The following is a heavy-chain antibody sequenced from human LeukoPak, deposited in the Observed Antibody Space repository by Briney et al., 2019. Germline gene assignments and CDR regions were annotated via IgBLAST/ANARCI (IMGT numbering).Heavy chain of an antibody. CDR1: GYTFTGYY. Sequence: VASVKVSCKASGYTFTGYYMHWVRQAPGQGLEWMGWINPNSGGTNYAQKFQGRVTMTRDTSISTAYMELSRLRSDDTAVYYCARDGSPAAISFFDVAFGHNWFDPWGQGTLVTVSP. CDR2: INPNSGGT. J-gene: IGHJ5*02. CDR3: ARDGSPAAISFFDVAFGHNWFDP. V-gene: IGHV1-2*02. D-gene: IGHD2-2*02.